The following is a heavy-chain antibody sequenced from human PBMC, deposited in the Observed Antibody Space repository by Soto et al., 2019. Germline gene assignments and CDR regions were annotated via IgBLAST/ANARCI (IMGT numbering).Heavy chain of an antibody. CDR2: ISSSSSYI. J-gene: IGHJ4*02. D-gene: IGHD6-13*01. Sequence: GGSLRLSCAASGFTFSSYSMNWVRQAPGKGLEWVSSISSSSSYIYYADSVKGRFTISRDNAKNSLYLQMNSLRAEDTAVYYCARDLSGSSWYHYWGQGTLVTVSS. V-gene: IGHV3-21*01. CDR3: ARDLSGSSWYHY. CDR1: GFTFSSYS.